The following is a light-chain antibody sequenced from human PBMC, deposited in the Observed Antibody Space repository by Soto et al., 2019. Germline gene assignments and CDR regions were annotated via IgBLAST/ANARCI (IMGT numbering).Light chain of an antibody. V-gene: IGKV3-11*01. CDR2: DAS. CDR1: QSVSTY. J-gene: IGKJ4*01. Sequence: EVVLTQSPATLSLAPGERATLSCRASQSVSTYLAWYQHKPGHAPRLLIYDASNRATGIPARFSGSGSGTDFTLTISSLEPEDSAVYYWQQRSNWPPKLTFGGGTKVEIK. CDR3: QQRSNWPPKLT.